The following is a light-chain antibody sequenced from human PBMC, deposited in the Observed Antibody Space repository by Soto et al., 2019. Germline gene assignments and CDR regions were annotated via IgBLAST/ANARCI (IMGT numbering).Light chain of an antibody. CDR2: DVS. CDR1: SSDVGGYNY. CDR3: CSYAGRYTYV. J-gene: IGLJ1*01. Sequence: QAAVTQPRAVYGSPGQSVTISCAGTSSDVGGYNYVSWYQQHPGKAPKLMIYDVSKRPSGVPDRFSGSKSGNTASLTISGLQADDEADYYCCSYAGRYTYVFGTGTKV. V-gene: IGLV2-11*01.